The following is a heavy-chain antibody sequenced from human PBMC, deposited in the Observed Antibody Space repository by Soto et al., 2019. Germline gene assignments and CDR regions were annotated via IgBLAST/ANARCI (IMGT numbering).Heavy chain of an antibody. D-gene: IGHD2-15*01. Sequence: GGSLRLSCAASGFTFSSYAMSWVRQAPGKGLEWVSAISGSGGSTYYGDSVKGRFTISRDNSKNTLYLQMNSLRAEDTAVYYCAKEDVDCSGGSCYSDWFDPWGQGTLVTVSS. CDR1: GFTFSSYA. V-gene: IGHV3-23*01. CDR2: ISGSGGST. CDR3: AKEDVDCSGGSCYSDWFDP. J-gene: IGHJ5*02.